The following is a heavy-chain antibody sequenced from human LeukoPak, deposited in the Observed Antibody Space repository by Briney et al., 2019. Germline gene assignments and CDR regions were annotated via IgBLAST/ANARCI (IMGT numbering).Heavy chain of an antibody. Sequence: SETLSLTCTVSGGSISSYYWSWIRQPPGKGLEWIGYIYYSGSTNYNPSLKSRVTISVDTSKNQFSLKLSSVTAADTAVYYCARDRYCSGGSCDLFDFWGQGTLVTVSS. CDR1: GGSISSYY. J-gene: IGHJ4*02. D-gene: IGHD2-15*01. CDR3: ARDRYCSGGSCDLFDF. CDR2: IYYSGST. V-gene: IGHV4-59*12.